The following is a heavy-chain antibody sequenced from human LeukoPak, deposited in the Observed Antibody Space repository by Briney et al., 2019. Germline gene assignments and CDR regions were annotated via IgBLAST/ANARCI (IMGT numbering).Heavy chain of an antibody. D-gene: IGHD3-16*02. CDR3: ARLSGYDYVWGSYRPDHYYYYYYMDV. J-gene: IGHJ6*03. Sequence: SETLSLTCAVYGGSFSGYYWSWIRQPPGKGLEWIGEINHSGSTNYNPSLKSRVTISVDTSKNQFSLKLSSVTAADTAVYYCARLSGYDYVWGSYRPDHYYYYYYMDVWGKGTTVTISS. CDR2: INHSGST. CDR1: GGSFSGYY. V-gene: IGHV4-34*01.